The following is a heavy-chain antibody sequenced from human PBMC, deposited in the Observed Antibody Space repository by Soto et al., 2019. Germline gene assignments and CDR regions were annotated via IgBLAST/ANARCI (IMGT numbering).Heavy chain of an antibody. Sequence: EVQLVESGGGLVQPGGSLRLYCAVSGLTFSDHYMGWVRQAPGKGLDWVGRIRDRVHSYSTEYAASVKGRFTISRDDSRNSLYLQMNSLKMEDTAVFYCVSLWSVTGSRDYWGRGTLVTVSS. V-gene: IGHV3-72*01. CDR2: IRDRVHSYST. CDR1: GLTFSDHY. D-gene: IGHD1-20*01. J-gene: IGHJ4*02. CDR3: VSLWSVTGSRDY.